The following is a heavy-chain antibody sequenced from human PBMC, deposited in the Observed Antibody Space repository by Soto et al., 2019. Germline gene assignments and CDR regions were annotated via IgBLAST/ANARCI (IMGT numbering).Heavy chain of an antibody. CDR1: GRSFSGYY. D-gene: IGHD6-19*01. CDR2: INHSGST. Sequence: PSETLSLTCAVYGRSFSGYYWSWIRQPPGKGLEWIGEINHSGSTNYNPSLKSRVTISVDTSKNQFSLKLSSVTATDTAVYYCARVSVGGYYYYGMDVWGHGTTVT. V-gene: IGHV4-34*01. CDR3: ARVSVGGYYYYGMDV. J-gene: IGHJ6*02.